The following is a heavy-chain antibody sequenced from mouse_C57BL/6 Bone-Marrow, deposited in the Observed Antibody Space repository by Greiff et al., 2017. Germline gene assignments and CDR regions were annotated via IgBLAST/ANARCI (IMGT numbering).Heavy chain of an antibody. V-gene: IGHV1-26*01. D-gene: IGHD5-1*01. CDR2: INPNNGGT. CDR1: GYTFTDYY. Sequence: EVQLQQSGPELVKPGASVKISCKASGYTFTDYYMNWVQQSHGKSLEWIGDINPNNGGTSYNQKFKGKATLTVDKSSSTAYMELRSLTSEDSAVYYCARSPYLYYFDYWGQGTTLTVSS. CDR3: ARSPYLYYFDY. J-gene: IGHJ2*01.